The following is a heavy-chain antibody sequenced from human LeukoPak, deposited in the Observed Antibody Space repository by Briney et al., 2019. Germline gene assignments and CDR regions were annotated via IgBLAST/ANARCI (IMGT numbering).Heavy chain of an antibody. CDR2: IQYDESIK. Sequence: QSGGSLRLSCAASAFTFRTYGMHWVRQAPSKGLEWVALIQYDESIKLYVDSVKGRFTISRDNSKNTLYLQMNSLRLDDTAVYYCAKDVVGQQWPENYWGQGTLVTVSS. D-gene: IGHD6-19*01. J-gene: IGHJ4*02. CDR1: AFTFRTYG. V-gene: IGHV3-30*02. CDR3: AKDVVGQQWPENY.